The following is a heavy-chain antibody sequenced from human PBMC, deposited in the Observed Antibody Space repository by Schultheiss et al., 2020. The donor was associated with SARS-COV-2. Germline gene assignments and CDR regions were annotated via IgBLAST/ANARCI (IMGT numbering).Heavy chain of an antibody. CDR2: INSDGSST. Sequence: GGSLRLSCAASGFTFSSYWMSWVRQAPGKGLVWVSRINSDGSSTSYADSVKGRFTISRDNSKNTLYLQMNSLRAEDTAVYYCARAPGPSPVGATGYFDYWGQGTLVTVSS. CDR3: ARAPGPSPVGATGYFDY. D-gene: IGHD1-26*01. V-gene: IGHV3-74*01. CDR1: GFTFSSYW. J-gene: IGHJ4*02.